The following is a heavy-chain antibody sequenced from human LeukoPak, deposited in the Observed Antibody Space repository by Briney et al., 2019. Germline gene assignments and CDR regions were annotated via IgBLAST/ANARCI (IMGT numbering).Heavy chain of an antibody. V-gene: IGHV3-21*01. J-gene: IGHJ4*02. Sequence: PGGSLRLSCAASGFTFSSYSMNWVRQAPGKGLEWVSSISSSSSYMYYADSVKGRFTISRDNAKNSLYLQMNSLRAEDTAVYYCARLREQLAPFDYWGQGTLVTVSS. CDR3: ARLREQLAPFDY. CDR2: ISSSSSYM. CDR1: GFTFSSYS. D-gene: IGHD6-6*01.